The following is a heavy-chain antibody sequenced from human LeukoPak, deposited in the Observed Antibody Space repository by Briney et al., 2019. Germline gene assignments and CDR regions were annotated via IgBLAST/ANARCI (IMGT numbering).Heavy chain of an antibody. Sequence: PSETLSLTCTVSGSSISSGVYYWSWIRQPAGKGLEWIGRIHTRGTTNYNPSLKSRVTISVDTPKSQFSLNLSSVTAADTAVYYCASRNFGVVTDWGQGTLVTVSS. D-gene: IGHD3-3*01. V-gene: IGHV4-61*02. CDR2: IHTRGTT. J-gene: IGHJ4*02. CDR1: GSSISSGVYY. CDR3: ASRNFGVVTD.